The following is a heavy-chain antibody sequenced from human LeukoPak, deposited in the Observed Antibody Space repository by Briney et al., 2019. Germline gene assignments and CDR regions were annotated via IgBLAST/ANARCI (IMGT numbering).Heavy chain of an antibody. J-gene: IGHJ4*02. D-gene: IGHD5-18*01. CDR1: GGSFSGYY. V-gene: IGHV4-34*01. Sequence: PSETLSLTCAVYGGSFSGYYWSWIRQPPGKGLEWIGEINHSGSTNYNPSLKSRVTISVDTSKNQFSLKLSSVTAADTAVYCCAREWDTAMVTYPRDYWGQGTLVTVSS. CDR2: INHSGST. CDR3: AREWDTAMVTYPRDY.